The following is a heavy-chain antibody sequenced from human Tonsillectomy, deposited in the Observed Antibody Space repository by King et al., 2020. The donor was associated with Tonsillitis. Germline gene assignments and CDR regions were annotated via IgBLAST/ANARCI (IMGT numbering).Heavy chain of an antibody. V-gene: IGHV3-15*07. CDR1: GFTFSNAW. Sequence: VQLVESGGGLVKPGGSLRLSCAAYGFTFSNAWMNWVRQAPGKGLEWVGRIKSKTDGGTTDYAAPVKGRFTISRDDSKNTLYLQMNSLKTEDTAVYYCTTRGYSSSSVYYYYYYMDVWGKGTTVTVSS. J-gene: IGHJ6*03. D-gene: IGHD6-6*01. CDR3: TTRGYSSSSVYYYYYYMDV. CDR2: IKSKTDGGTT.